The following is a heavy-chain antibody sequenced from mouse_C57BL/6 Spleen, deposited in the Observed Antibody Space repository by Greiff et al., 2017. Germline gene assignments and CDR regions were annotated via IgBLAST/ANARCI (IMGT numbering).Heavy chain of an antibody. CDR2: ISDGGSYT. J-gene: IGHJ1*03. CDR1: GFTFSSYA. V-gene: IGHV5-4*01. D-gene: IGHD1-1*01. CDR3: ARDYGRSYGYFDV. Sequence: DVMLVESGGGLVKPGGSLTLSCAASGFTFSSYAMSWVRQPPEKRLEWVATISDGGSYTYYPDNVKGRFTISRDNAKNNLYLQMSHLKSEDTAMYYCARDYGRSYGYFDVWGTGTTVTVSS.